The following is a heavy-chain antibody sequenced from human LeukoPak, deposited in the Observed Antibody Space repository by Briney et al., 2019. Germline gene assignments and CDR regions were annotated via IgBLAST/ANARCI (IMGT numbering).Heavy chain of an antibody. CDR3: AKGTEGYCSGTICYPFDY. J-gene: IGHJ4*02. D-gene: IGHD2-15*01. Sequence: GGSLRLSCEASGFTFSNYAMNWVRQVPGKGLEWVSSITGSGSDTYFVDSVKGRFTISRDNSKNTLYLQLNSLRAEDTAVYYCAKGTEGYCSGTICYPFDYWGRGTLVTVSS. V-gene: IGHV3-23*01. CDR1: GFTFSNYA. CDR2: ITGSGSDT.